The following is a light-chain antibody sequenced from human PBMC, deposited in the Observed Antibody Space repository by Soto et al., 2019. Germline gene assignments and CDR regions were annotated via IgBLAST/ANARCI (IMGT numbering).Light chain of an antibody. V-gene: IGLV2-8*01. J-gene: IGLJ2*01. CDR1: SSDVGAYAY. Sequence: QSVLTQPPSASGSPGQSVTISCTGTSSDVGAYAYVSWYQQHPGKAPKLMIYEVSKRPSGVPDRFSGSKSGNMASLTVSGLQAEDEADYYCSSYAGSNNVVFGGGTKVTVL. CDR2: EVS. CDR3: SSYAGSNNVV.